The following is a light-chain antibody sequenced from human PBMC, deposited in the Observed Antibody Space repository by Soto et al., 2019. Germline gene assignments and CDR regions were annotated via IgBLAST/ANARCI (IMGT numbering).Light chain of an antibody. CDR3: QQYNSYRA. Sequence: IQLTQSPSSLSASVGYRVTITCRASQDSTKYLAWYQQKPGKAPKLLIYKASTLKSGVPSRFSGSGSGTEFTLTISSLQPDDFATYYCQQYNSYRAFGQGTKV. CDR1: QDSTKY. CDR2: KAS. J-gene: IGKJ1*01. V-gene: IGKV1-5*03.